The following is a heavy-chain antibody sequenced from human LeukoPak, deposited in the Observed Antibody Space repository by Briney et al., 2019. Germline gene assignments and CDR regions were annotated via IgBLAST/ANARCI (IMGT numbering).Heavy chain of an antibody. CDR3: ATYSSAFSY. CDR2: IKQDGSEK. Sequence: GGSLRLSCAASGFTFSSYWMSWVRQAPGKGLEWVANIKQDGSEKNYVDSVKGRFTISRDNAKNSLHLQMNSLRAEDTAVYYCATYSSAFSYWGQGTLVTVSS. CDR1: GFTFSSYW. D-gene: IGHD6-19*01. J-gene: IGHJ4*02. V-gene: IGHV3-7*01.